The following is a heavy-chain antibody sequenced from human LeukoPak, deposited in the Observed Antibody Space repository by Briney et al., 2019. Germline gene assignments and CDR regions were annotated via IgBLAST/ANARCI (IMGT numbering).Heavy chain of an antibody. D-gene: IGHD1-1*01. CDR3: ARDEGKLGRPVPIGANY. Sequence: ASVKVSCKASGYTFTGYYMHWVRQAPGQGLEWMGWINPNSGGTNYAQKIQGRVTMTRDTSISTVYMELRSLRSDDTAVYYCARDEGKLGRPVPIGANYWGQGTLVTVSS. CDR2: INPNSGGT. V-gene: IGHV1-2*02. J-gene: IGHJ4*02. CDR1: GYTFTGYY.